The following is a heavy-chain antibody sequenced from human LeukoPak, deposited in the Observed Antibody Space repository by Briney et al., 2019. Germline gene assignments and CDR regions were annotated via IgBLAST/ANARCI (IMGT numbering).Heavy chain of an antibody. CDR1: GGSISSYY. CDR3: ARDRDYDFWSGYSLAAFDI. V-gene: IGHV4-59*12. D-gene: IGHD3-3*01. J-gene: IGHJ3*02. Sequence: SETLSLTCTVSGGSISSYYWSWIRQPPGKGLEWIGYIYYSGSTNYNPSLKSRVTISVDTSKNQFSLKLSSVTAADTAVYYCARDRDYDFWSGYSLAAFDIWGQGTMVTVSS. CDR2: IYYSGST.